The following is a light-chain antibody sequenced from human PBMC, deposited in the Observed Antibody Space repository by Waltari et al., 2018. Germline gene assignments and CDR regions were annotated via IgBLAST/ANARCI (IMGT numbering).Light chain of an antibody. CDR2: DTS. CDR1: QSASNF. J-gene: IGKJ5*01. Sequence: EIVLTQSPGTLSLSPGERATLSCRASQSASNFLAWYQQKPGQAPRLLIYDTSNRATGVPARFSGSGSGTDFTLTINSLEPDDFAVYCCQQRNNWPITFGQGTRLEIK. CDR3: QQRNNWPIT. V-gene: IGKV3-11*01.